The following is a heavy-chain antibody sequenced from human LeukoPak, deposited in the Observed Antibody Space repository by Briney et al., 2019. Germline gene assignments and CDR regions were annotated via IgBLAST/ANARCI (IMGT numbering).Heavy chain of an antibody. V-gene: IGHV3-21*01. CDR3: ARDRFPVVVVAATGLYGY. J-gene: IGHJ4*02. CDR1: GFTFSSYS. Sequence: GGSLRLSCAASGFTFSSYSMNWVRQAPGKGLEWVSSISSSSYIYYADSVKGRFTISRDNAKNSLYLQMNSLRAEDTAVYYCARDRFPVVVVAATGLYGYWGQGTLVTVSS. D-gene: IGHD2-15*01. CDR2: ISSSSYI.